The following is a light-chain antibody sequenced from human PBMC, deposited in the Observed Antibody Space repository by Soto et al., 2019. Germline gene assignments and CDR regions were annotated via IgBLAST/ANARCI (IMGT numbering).Light chain of an antibody. CDR1: QSVSSN. V-gene: IGKV3-15*01. CDR2: GAS. Sequence: ELVMTQSPATLSVSPGARATLSCRASQSVSSNLAWYQQKPGQAPRLLIYGASTRATGIPARFSGSVSGTEFTLTKRGLQSEDFAVYDGQQYNNWPPITFGQGTRREIK. CDR3: QQYNNWPPIT. J-gene: IGKJ5*01.